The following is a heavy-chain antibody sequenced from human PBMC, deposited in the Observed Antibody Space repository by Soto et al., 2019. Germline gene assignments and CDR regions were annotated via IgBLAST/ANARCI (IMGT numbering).Heavy chain of an antibody. J-gene: IGHJ4*02. CDR2: ISYDGSNK. CDR3: ARGIAAAGPKLDY. D-gene: IGHD6-13*01. V-gene: IGHV3-30-3*01. Sequence: PGGSLRLSCAASGFTFSSYAMHWVRQAPGKGLEWVAVISYDGSNKYYADSVKGRFTISRDNAKNSLYLQMNSLRADDTAVYYCARGIAAAGPKLDYWGQGTLVTVSS. CDR1: GFTFSSYA.